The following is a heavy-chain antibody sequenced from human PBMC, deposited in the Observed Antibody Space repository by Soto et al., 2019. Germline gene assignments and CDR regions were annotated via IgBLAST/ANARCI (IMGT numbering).Heavy chain of an antibody. CDR1: GGSVSSGSYY. CDR2: IYYSGST. D-gene: IGHD2-21*02. Sequence: SETLSLTCTVSGGSVSSGSYYWSWIRQPPGKGLEWIGYIYYSGSTNYNPSLKSRVTISVDTSKNQFSLKLSSVTAADTAVYYCARGDGGNSDDAFDIWGPGTMVTVSS. CDR3: ARGDGGNSDDAFDI. J-gene: IGHJ3*02. V-gene: IGHV4-61*01.